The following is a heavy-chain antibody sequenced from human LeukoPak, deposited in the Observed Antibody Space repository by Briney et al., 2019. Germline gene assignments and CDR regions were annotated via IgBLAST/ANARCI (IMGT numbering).Heavy chain of an antibody. D-gene: IGHD2-2*01. CDR1: GGSISSYY. V-gene: IGHV4-59*12. Sequence: PSETLSFTCTVSGGSISSYYWSWIRQPPGKGLEWIAYISDIGSINYNPSLKSRVTISVDTSKNQFSLKLSSVTAADTAVYYCARGTVLGYCSSTSCYSKYFQHWGQGTLVTVSS. CDR2: ISDIGSI. J-gene: IGHJ1*01. CDR3: ARGTVLGYCSSTSCYSKYFQH.